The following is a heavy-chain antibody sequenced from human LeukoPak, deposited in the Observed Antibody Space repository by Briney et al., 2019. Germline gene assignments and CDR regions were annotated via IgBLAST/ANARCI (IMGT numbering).Heavy chain of an antibody. CDR1: GGSINSYY. J-gene: IGHJ3*02. CDR2: IYYSGNI. V-gene: IGHV4-59*01. D-gene: IGHD1-7*01. Sequence: PSETLSLTCTVSGGSINSYYWGWVRQPPEKGLEWIGSIYYSGNIYYNPSLKSGVTISVDTSNNQFSLKLSSVTAADTAVYYCARGGRNYVDAFDIWGQGTMVTVSS. CDR3: ARGGRNYVDAFDI.